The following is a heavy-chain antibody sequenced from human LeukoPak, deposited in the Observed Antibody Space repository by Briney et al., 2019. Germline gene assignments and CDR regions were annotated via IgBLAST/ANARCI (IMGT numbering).Heavy chain of an antibody. CDR1: GGSISSYY. CDR2: IYYSGST. CDR3: ARFYDRRDRYYFDY. J-gene: IGHJ4*02. Sequence: SETLSLTCTVSGGSISSYYWSWIRQPPGKGLEWIGYIYYSGSTNYNPSLKSRATISVDTSKNQFSLKLSSVTAADTAVYYCARFYDRRDRYYFDYWGQGTLVTVSS. V-gene: IGHV4-59*01. D-gene: IGHD5-24*01.